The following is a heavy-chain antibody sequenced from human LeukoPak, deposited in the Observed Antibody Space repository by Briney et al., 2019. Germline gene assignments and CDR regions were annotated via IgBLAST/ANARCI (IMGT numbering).Heavy chain of an antibody. J-gene: IGHJ4*02. Sequence: GGSLRLSCAASGFTFSRYEFNWVRQAPGKGLEWVSYISSSGTTIYYADSVRGRFTISRDNAKNSLFLQMDSLRVEDTATYYCARDLMGHSVYDRGDYWGRGTLVTVSS. D-gene: IGHD5/OR15-5a*01. CDR3: ARDLMGHSVYDRGDY. CDR2: ISSSGTTI. V-gene: IGHV3-48*03. CDR1: GFTFSRYE.